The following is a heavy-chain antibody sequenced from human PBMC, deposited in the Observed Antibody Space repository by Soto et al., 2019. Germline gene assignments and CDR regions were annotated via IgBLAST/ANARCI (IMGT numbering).Heavy chain of an antibody. D-gene: IGHD6-6*01. V-gene: IGHV6-1*01. Sequence: KQSQTLSLTCAISGDSVSSNSAAWNWIRQSPSRGLEWLGRTYYRSKWYNDYAVSVKSRITINPDTSKNQFSLQLNSVTPEDTAVYYCARGDLFVQLGRYYYYGMDVWGQGTTVTVSS. J-gene: IGHJ6*02. CDR3: ARGDLFVQLGRYYYYGMDV. CDR1: GDSVSSNSAA. CDR2: TYYRSKWYN.